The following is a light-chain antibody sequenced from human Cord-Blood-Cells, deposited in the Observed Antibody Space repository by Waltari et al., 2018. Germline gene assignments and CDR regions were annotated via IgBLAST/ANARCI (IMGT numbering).Light chain of an antibody. Sequence: EIVLTQSPDFQSVTRNEQVSIPCRASQSIGSSLPWYQQKPDQSPKLLIKYASQSFSGVPSRFSGSGSGTDFTLTINSLEAEDAATYYCHQSSSLPLTFGGGTKVEIK. CDR2: YAS. V-gene: IGKV6-21*01. CDR1: QSIGSS. J-gene: IGKJ4*01. CDR3: HQSSSLPLT.